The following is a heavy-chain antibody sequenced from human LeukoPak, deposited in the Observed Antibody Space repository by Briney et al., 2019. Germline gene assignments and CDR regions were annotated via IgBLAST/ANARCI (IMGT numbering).Heavy chain of an antibody. D-gene: IGHD6-19*01. CDR3: ARDPLIAVAGIYFDY. Sequence: ARGCLRLSCAASGFTFSNYWMNWGRQGPGEGLEWVANIKEDGSEKNYVDSVKGRFTISRDNAKNSLYLQMSSLRAEDTAVYYCARDPLIAVAGIYFDYWGQGTLVTVSS. J-gene: IGHJ4*02. CDR2: IKEDGSEK. CDR1: GFTFSNYW. V-gene: IGHV3-7*05.